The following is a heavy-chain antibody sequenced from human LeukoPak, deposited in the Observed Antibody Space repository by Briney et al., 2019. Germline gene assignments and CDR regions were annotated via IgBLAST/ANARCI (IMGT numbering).Heavy chain of an antibody. D-gene: IGHD6-13*01. CDR3: AKAAQRRGQQLALYYFDY. V-gene: IGHV3-23*01. CDR2: ISDSGGST. J-gene: IGHJ4*02. CDR1: GFTFSSYG. Sequence: PGGTLRLSCAAFGFTFSSYGMSWVRQAPGKGLEWVSAISDSGGSTYYADSVKGRFTISRDNSKNTLYLQMNSLRAEDTAVYYCAKAAQRRGQQLALYYFDYWGQGTLVTVSS.